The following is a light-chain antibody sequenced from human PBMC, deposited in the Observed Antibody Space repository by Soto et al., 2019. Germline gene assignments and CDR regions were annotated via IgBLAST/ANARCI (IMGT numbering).Light chain of an antibody. CDR3: QQYNNWPPIT. V-gene: IGKV3-15*01. Sequence: EIVLTLSPATLSLYPGERATLSCRASQSVSSRLAWYQQKRGQAPRLLIYDASTRATGIPARFSGSGSGTEFNLTISSLQSEDFAIYYCQQYNNWPPITFGQGTRLEIK. CDR1: QSVSSR. CDR2: DAS. J-gene: IGKJ5*01.